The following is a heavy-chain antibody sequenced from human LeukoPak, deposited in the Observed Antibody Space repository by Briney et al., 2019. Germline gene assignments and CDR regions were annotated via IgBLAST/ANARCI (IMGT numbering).Heavy chain of an antibody. V-gene: IGHV4-61*10. Sequence: SETLSLTCTVSGDSISSGDYYWSWIRQPAGKGLEWIGEINHSGSTNYNPSLEGRVTISVDTSKNQFSLKLSSVTAADTAVYYCARGRYGSGSYYALDLSKRGYFDYWGQGTLVTVSS. CDR2: INHSGST. CDR3: ARGRYGSGSYYALDLSKRGYFDY. D-gene: IGHD3-10*01. J-gene: IGHJ4*02. CDR1: GDSISSGDYY.